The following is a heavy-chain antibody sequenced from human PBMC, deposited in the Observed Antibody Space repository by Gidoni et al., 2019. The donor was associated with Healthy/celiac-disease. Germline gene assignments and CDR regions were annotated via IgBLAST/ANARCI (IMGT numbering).Heavy chain of an antibody. CDR2: ISSSSSYI. CDR1: GFTFSSYS. J-gene: IGHJ4*02. CDR3: ARDLRYGDYVCDY. Sequence: EVQLVESGGGLVKPGGSLRLSGAAYGFTFSSYSMNWVRQAPGKGLEWVSSISSSSSYIYYADSVKGRFTISRDNAKNSLYLQMNSLRAEDTAVYYCARDLRYGDYVCDYWGQGTLVTVSS. D-gene: IGHD4-17*01. V-gene: IGHV3-21*01.